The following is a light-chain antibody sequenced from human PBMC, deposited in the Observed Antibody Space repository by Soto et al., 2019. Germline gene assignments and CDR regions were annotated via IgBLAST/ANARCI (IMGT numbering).Light chain of an antibody. CDR2: GAS. J-gene: IGKJ2*01. Sequence: IVLTQSPGTLSLSPGDRATLSCRASQSVSSSDLAWYQQKPGQAPRLLIYGASTRATGIPDRFSGSGSGTDCTLTISRLEPEDFAVYYCQQYGGSPLYTFGQGTKLEIK. CDR3: QQYGGSPLYT. CDR1: QSVSSSD. V-gene: IGKV3-20*01.